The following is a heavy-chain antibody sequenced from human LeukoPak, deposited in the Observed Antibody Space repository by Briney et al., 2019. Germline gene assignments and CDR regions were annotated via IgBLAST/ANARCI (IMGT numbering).Heavy chain of an antibody. CDR1: GYTFTGYY. D-gene: IGHD3-10*01. CDR2: INPNSGGT. Sequence: ASVKVSCKASGYTFTGYYMHWVRQAPGQGLEWMGWINPNSGGTNYAQKFQGRVTMTRDTSISTAYMELSRLRSDDTAVYYCARDAWFGEFPLDYWGQGTLVTVSS. CDR3: ARDAWFGEFPLDY. V-gene: IGHV1-2*02. J-gene: IGHJ4*02.